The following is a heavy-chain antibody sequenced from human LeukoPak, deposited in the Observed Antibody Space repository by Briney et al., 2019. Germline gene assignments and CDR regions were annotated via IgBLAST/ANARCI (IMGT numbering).Heavy chain of an antibody. CDR2: IGGSGGST. CDR1: GFTFSIYA. V-gene: IGHV3-23*01. J-gene: IGHJ4*02. Sequence: PGGSLRLSSAASGFTFSIYAMSWVRHAPGKGLEWVSPIGGSGGSTYYADSVKGRFTISRDNSKNTLYLQMNSLRAEDTAVYYCARDRGSWYGNSPDDIDYWGQGTLVTVS. CDR3: ARDRGSWYGNSPDDIDY. D-gene: IGHD6-13*01.